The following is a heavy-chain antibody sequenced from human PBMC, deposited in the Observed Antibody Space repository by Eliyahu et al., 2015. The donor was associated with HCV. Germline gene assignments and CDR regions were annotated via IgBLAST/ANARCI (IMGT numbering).Heavy chain of an antibody. V-gene: IGHV3-74*01. CDR3: TKGSDS. Sequence: EVQLVESGGGLVQPGGSLRLSCAASGFTFRNYWMYWVRQAPGMGLVGVXRISYDGGIIGYADSVKGRFTVSRDNAKNTLDLQMNSLRADDTAVYFCTKGSDSWGQGTLVIVSS. CDR2: ISYDGGII. CDR1: GFTFRNYW. J-gene: IGHJ4*02.